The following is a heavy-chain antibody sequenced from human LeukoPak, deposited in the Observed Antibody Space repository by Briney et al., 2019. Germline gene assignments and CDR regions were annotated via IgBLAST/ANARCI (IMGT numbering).Heavy chain of an antibody. CDR3: AHSAGYDILTGYRF. D-gene: IGHD3-9*01. J-gene: IGHJ4*02. Sequence: ESGPALVKPTQTLTLTCTFSGFSLSTSGMCVSWIRQPPGKALEWLALIYWDDDKRYSPSLKSRLTITKDTSKNQVVLTMTNMDPVDTATYYCAHSAGYDILTGYRFWGQGTLVTVSS. CDR1: GFSLSTSGMC. V-gene: IGHV2-5*08. CDR2: IYWDDDK.